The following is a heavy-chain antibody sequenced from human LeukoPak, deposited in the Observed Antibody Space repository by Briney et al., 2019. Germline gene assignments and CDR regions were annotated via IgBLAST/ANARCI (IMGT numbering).Heavy chain of an antibody. CDR1: GVSISSSSYY. CDR3: VRQCLDSSGYPPYYFDY. V-gene: IGHV4-39*07. CDR2: MYYSGST. Sequence: PSETLSLTCTVSGVSISSSSYYWGWIRQPPGKGLEWIGSMYYSGSTYYNPSLKSRVTVSVDTSKNQFSLKLSSVTAADTAVYYCVRQCLDSSGYPPYYFDYWGQGTLVTVSS. J-gene: IGHJ4*02. D-gene: IGHD3-22*01.